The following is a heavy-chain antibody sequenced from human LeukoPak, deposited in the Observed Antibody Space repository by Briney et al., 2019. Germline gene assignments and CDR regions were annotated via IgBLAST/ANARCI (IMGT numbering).Heavy chain of an antibody. CDR2: IYTSGST. CDR3: ARGFGYCSGGSCYKGAFDI. V-gene: IGHV4-4*07. J-gene: IGHJ3*02. D-gene: IGHD2-15*01. CDR1: GGSISSYY. Sequence: SETLSLTCTVSGGSISSYYWSWIRQPAGKGLEWIGRIYTSGSTNYNPSLKSRVTMSVDTSKNQFSLKLSSVTAADTAVYYCARGFGYCSGGSCYKGAFDIWGQGTMVTVSS.